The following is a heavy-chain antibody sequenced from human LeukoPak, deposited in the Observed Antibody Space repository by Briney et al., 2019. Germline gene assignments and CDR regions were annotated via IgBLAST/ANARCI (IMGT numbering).Heavy chain of an antibody. CDR3: ARGPRRENIALARNWFDP. Sequence: PGGSLRLSCAASGFTFSSYEMNWVRQAPGKGLEWISYISSSGSSISYADSVKGRFTISRDNAKNSLYLQMNSLRAEDTAVYYCARGPRRENIALARNWFDPWGQGTLVTVSS. CDR2: ISSSGSSI. J-gene: IGHJ5*02. CDR1: GFTFSSYE. V-gene: IGHV3-48*03. D-gene: IGHD5-12*01.